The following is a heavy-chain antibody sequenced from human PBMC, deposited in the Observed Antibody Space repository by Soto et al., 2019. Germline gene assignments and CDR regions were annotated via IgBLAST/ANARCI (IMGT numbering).Heavy chain of an antibody. V-gene: IGHV4-39*01. Sequence: PSETLSLTCTVSGGSISSSSYYWGWIRQPPGKGLEWIGSIYYSGSTYYNPSLKSRVTISVDTSKNQFSLKLSSVTAADTAVYYCARLDDYVPFDPWGQGTLVTVSS. CDR3: ARLDDYVPFDP. J-gene: IGHJ5*02. CDR2: IYYSGST. D-gene: IGHD3-16*01. CDR1: GGSISSSSYY.